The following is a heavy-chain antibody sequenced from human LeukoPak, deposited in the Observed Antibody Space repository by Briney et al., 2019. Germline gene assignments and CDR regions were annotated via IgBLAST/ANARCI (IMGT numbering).Heavy chain of an antibody. CDR2: ISSSSSYI. D-gene: IGHD3-10*01. J-gene: IGHJ4*02. Sequence: GGSLRLSCAASGFTFSSYIMNWVRQAPGKGLEWVSSISSSSSYIYYADSVKGRFTISRDNAKNSLYLQMNSLRAEDTAVYYCARGGIWFGEQRFDYWGQGTLVTVSS. CDR1: GFTFSSYI. V-gene: IGHV3-21*01. CDR3: ARGGIWFGEQRFDY.